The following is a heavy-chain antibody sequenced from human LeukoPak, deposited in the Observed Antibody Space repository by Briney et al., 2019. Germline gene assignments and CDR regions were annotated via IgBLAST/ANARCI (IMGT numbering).Heavy chain of an antibody. CDR1: GFTFSSYG. CDR3: ARGDILTGFDY. V-gene: IGHV3-21*01. Sequence: GGSLRLSCAASGFTFSSYGMHWVRQAPGKGLEWVSSISSSSSYIYYADSVKGRFTISRDNAKNSLYLQMNSLRAEDTAVYYCARGDILTGFDYWGQGTLVTVSS. J-gene: IGHJ4*02. CDR2: ISSSSSYI. D-gene: IGHD3-9*01.